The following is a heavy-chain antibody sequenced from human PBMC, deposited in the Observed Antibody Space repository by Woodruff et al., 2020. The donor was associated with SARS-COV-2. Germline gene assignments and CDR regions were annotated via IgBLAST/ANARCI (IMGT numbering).Heavy chain of an antibody. V-gene: IGHV1-69*06. D-gene: IGHD3-9*01. J-gene: IGHJ6*03. Sequence: APGQGLEWMGGIIPIFGTANYAQKFQGRVTITADKSTSTAYMELSSLRSEDTAVYYCARQIQYYDILTGYPDYYYSMVVWGKGTTV. CDR3: ARQIQYYDILTGYPDYYYSMVV. CDR2: IIPIFGTA.